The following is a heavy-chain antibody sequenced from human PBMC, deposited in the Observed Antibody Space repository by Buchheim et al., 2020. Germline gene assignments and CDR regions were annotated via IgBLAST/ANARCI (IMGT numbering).Heavy chain of an antibody. D-gene: IGHD3-9*01. V-gene: IGHV3-7*01. CDR1: AFTFSSYW. J-gene: IGHJ4*02. CDR2: INQDGSEK. Sequence: EVQLVDSGEGLVQPGGSLRLSCAASAFTFSSYWMTWVRQAPGKGLEWVANINQDGSEKFYVDSVKGRFTISRDNAEKSLYLQLNNLGAEDTAVYYCARVLRYSYYFDYWGQGTL. CDR3: ARVLRYSYYFDY.